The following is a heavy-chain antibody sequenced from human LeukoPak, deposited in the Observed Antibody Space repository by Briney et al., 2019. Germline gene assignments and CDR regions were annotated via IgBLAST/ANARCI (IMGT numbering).Heavy chain of an antibody. CDR2: INSDGSTT. CDR1: GFTFSNAW. V-gene: IGHV3-74*01. Sequence: GGSLRLSCAASGFTFSNAWMSWVRQAPGKGLVWVSRINSDGSTTSYADSVKGRFTISRDNAKNTLYLQMNSLRAEDTAVYYCARDIASLVGGPDYWGQGTLVTVSS. D-gene: IGHD1-26*01. J-gene: IGHJ4*02. CDR3: ARDIASLVGGPDY.